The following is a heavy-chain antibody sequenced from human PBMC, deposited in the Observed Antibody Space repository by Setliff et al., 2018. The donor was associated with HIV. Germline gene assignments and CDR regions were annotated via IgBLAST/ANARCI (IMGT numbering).Heavy chain of an antibody. Sequence: KPSETLSLTCTVPGGSINRSNYYWGWIRQPPGKGLEWIGYISTRGGTTYNPPLKSRVTISVDTSKNQFSLKLSSVTAADTAVYYCARAFPMTTVVTQSGYGAFDIWGQGTMVTVSS. CDR1: GGSINRSNYY. D-gene: IGHD4-17*01. J-gene: IGHJ3*02. CDR3: ARAFPMTTVVTQSGYGAFDI. CDR2: ISTRGGT. V-gene: IGHV4-61*05.